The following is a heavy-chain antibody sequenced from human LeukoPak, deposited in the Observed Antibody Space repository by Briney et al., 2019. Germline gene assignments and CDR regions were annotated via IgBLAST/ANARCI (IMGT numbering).Heavy chain of an antibody. CDR2: ISYDGSNK. J-gene: IGHJ4*02. CDR1: GFTFSSYG. D-gene: IGHD4-17*01. Sequence: GGSLRLSCAASGFTFSSYGMHWVRQAPGKELEWVAVISYDGSNKYYADSVKGRFTISRDNSKNTLYLQMNSLRAEDTAVYYCAKDGGYGDPYPRYFDYWGQGTLVTVSS. CDR3: AKDGGYGDPYPRYFDY. V-gene: IGHV3-30*18.